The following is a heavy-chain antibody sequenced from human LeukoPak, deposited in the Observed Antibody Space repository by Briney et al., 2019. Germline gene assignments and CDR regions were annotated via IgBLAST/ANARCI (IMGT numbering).Heavy chain of an antibody. D-gene: IGHD6-19*01. CDR2: IKDDGSAN. J-gene: IGHJ4*02. Sequence: GGSVSLSCAASGFAFSTYWMKWVRQAPGKGLEWVASIKDDGSANYYVDSVKGRFTISRDNAKNSLYLRMNSLRVEDTAVYYCARQKSGVAVAGRGDHWGQGTLSTVSS. CDR1: GFAFSTYW. CDR3: ARQKSGVAVAGRGDH. V-gene: IGHV3-7*01.